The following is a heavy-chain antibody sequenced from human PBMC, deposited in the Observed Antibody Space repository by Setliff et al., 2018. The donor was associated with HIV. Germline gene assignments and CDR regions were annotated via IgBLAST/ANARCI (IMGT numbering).Heavy chain of an antibody. CDR1: GYMILGYK. CDR2: ISPDNGAA. CDR3: ARPRVFDSFDV. Sequence: ASVKVSCKAIGYMILGYKMSWVRQAPGRGLEWIGRISPDNGAAEYAPKFQGRVRMTLDTSISTAYLEIPRLTSDDAAVYYCARPRVFDSFDVWGQGTMVTVSS. V-gene: IGHV1-2*06. J-gene: IGHJ3*01.